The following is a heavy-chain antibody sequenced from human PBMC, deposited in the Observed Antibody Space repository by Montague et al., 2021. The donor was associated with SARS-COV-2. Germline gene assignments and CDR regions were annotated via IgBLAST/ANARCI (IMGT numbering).Heavy chain of an antibody. CDR2: IYYSGST. CDR1: GGSISSSTYY. V-gene: IGHV4-39*07. J-gene: IGHJ5*02. D-gene: IGHD3-22*01. Sequence: SETLSPTCTVSGGSISSSTYYWGWIRQPPGKGLEWIASIYYSGSTYFNPPLKSRVAISIDTSKNQFSLKLSSVTAADTAVYYCARRPYYYDSSGQFDPWGRGVLVTVSS. CDR3: ARRPYYYDSSGQFDP.